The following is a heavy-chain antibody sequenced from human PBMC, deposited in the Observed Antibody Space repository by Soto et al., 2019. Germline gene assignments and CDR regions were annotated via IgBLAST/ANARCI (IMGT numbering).Heavy chain of an antibody. J-gene: IGHJ4*02. CDR3: AKEGEYSSGWDNFDY. CDR2: ISGSGGST. V-gene: IGHV3-23*01. CDR1: GFTFSSYA. Sequence: EVQLLESGGGLVQPGGSLRLSCAASGFTFSSYAMSWVRQAPGKGLEWVSAISGSGGSTYYADSVKGRFTISRDNSKNTRYLQMNSLRAEDTALYYCAKEGEYSSGWDNFDYWGQGTLVTVSS. D-gene: IGHD6-19*01.